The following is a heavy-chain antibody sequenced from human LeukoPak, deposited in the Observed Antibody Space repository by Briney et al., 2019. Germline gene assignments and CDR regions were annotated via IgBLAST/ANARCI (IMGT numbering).Heavy chain of an antibody. Sequence: SVKVSCKASGGTFSSYAISWVRQAPRQGLEWMGGIIPIFGTANYAQKFQGRVTITADESTSTAYMELSSLRSEDTAVYYCAGRDGSGSNDFDYWGQGTLVTVSS. CDR2: IIPIFGTA. CDR1: GGTFSSYA. J-gene: IGHJ4*02. D-gene: IGHD3-10*01. V-gene: IGHV1-69*13. CDR3: AGRDGSGSNDFDY.